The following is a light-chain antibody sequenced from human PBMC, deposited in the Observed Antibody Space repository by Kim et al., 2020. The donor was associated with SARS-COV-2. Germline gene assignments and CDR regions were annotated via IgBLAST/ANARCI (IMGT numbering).Light chain of an antibody. CDR1: SSDVGGYNY. CDR2: DVS. Sequence: QSITISCTGTSSDVGGYNYVSWYQQYPGKAPKLMIYDVSKRPSGVSNRFSGSKSGNTASLTISGLQAEDEADYYCSSYTSSSTYVFGTGTKVTVL. V-gene: IGLV2-14*04. CDR3: SSYTSSSTYV. J-gene: IGLJ1*01.